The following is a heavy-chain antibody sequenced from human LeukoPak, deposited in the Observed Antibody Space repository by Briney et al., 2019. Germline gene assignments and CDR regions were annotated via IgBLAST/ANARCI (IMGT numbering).Heavy chain of an antibody. J-gene: IGHJ4*02. CDR3: ARDVDFWSGYCYFDY. D-gene: IGHD3-3*01. Sequence: GASVKVSCKASGYTFTGYYMHWVRQAPGQGLEWMGWINPNSGGTNYAQKFQGRVAMTRDTSISTAYMELSRLRSDDTAVYYCARDVDFWSGYCYFDYWGQGTLVTVSS. CDR1: GYTFTGYY. V-gene: IGHV1-2*02. CDR2: INPNSGGT.